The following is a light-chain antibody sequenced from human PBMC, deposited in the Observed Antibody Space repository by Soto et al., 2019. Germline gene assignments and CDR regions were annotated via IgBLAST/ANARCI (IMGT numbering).Light chain of an antibody. CDR2: DVS. CDR3: SSYTSSSTVV. V-gene: IGLV2-14*01. Sequence: QSALTQPAPVSGSPGQSITISCTGTSSDVGGYNYVSWYQQHPGKAPKLMIYDVSNRPSGISNRFSGSKSGNTASLTISGLQAEDAADYYCSSYTSSSTVVFGGGTKLTVL. CDR1: SSDVGGYNY. J-gene: IGLJ2*01.